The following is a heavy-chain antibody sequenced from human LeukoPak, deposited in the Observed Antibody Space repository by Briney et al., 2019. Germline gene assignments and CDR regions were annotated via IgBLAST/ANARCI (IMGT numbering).Heavy chain of an antibody. CDR3: AREEIAAAEVYNWFDP. CDR2: INPNSGGT. CDR1: GYTFTGYY. Sequence: ASVKVSCKASGYTFTGYYMHWVRQAPGQGLEWMGWINPNSGGTNYAQKFQGRVTMTRDTSISTAYMELSRLRSDDTAVYYCAREEIAAAEVYNWFDPGAREPWSPSPQ. J-gene: IGHJ5*02. D-gene: IGHD6-13*01. V-gene: IGHV1-2*02.